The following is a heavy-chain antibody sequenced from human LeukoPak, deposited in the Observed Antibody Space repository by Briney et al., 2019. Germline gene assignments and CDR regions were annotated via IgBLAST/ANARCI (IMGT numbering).Heavy chain of an antibody. D-gene: IGHD2-2*02. V-gene: IGHV3-66*01. CDR2: IYSGGST. Sequence: GGSLRLFCAASGFTVSTNYMSWVRQAPGKGLEWVSVIYSGGSTYYADSVKGRFTISRDNSKNTLYLQMNSLRAEDTAVYYCARVDTWYNWFDPWGQGTLVTVSS. CDR1: GFTVSTNY. CDR3: ARVDTWYNWFDP. J-gene: IGHJ5*02.